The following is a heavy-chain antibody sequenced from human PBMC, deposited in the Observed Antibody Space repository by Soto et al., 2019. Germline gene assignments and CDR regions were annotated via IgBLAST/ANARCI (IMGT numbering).Heavy chain of an antibody. J-gene: IGHJ4*02. Sequence: EVQLVESGGGLVQPGRSLRVSCTGSGFTFGSYGMSWVRHAPGKGLEWIGFIRSKDNGGTTEYAASVRGRFSISRDDSKGIAYLHMNSLITEDTVVYYSTRVRGYSETDHWGQGTLVPVSS. CDR2: IRSKDNGGTT. D-gene: IGHD3-22*01. CDR1: GFTFGSYG. CDR3: TRVRGYSETDH. V-gene: IGHV3-49*04.